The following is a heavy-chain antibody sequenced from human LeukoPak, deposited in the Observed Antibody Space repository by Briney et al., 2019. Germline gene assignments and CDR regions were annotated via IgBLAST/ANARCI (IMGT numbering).Heavy chain of an antibody. CDR3: ARQVAVVEPTDPNWFDS. D-gene: IGHD2-21*01. CDR1: GDSINTGSHY. Sequence: SETLSLTCSVSGDSINTGSHYWGWIRQAPGKGLEWIGSIFYSGRTFYTPSLKSRVTLSLDTSKNQFSLRLTFVTAADTAVYYCARQVAVVEPTDPNWFDSWGQGTLVTVSS. V-gene: IGHV4-39*07. J-gene: IGHJ5*01. CDR2: IFYSGRT.